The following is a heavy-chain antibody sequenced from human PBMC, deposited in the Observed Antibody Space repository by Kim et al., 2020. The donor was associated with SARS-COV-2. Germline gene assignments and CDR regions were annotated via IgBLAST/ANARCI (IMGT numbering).Heavy chain of an antibody. CDR2: IFYTGVT. CDR3: ARHAELYPGAFDD. CDR1: GDSITSGTFY. J-gene: IGHJ3*01. V-gene: IGHV4-39*01. D-gene: IGHD1-7*01. Sequence: SETLSLTCSVSGDSITSGTFYWGWIRQPPGMGLEWIGIIFYTGVTHYNPFLRSLVTISVDTSRDQFSLKLSSVTAEATAVYYSARHAELYPGAFDDWG.